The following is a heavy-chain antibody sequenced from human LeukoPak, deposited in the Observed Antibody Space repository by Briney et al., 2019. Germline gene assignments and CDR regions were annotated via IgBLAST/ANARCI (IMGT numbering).Heavy chain of an antibody. CDR2: IYYSGST. D-gene: IGHD3-22*01. V-gene: IGHV4-61*01. CDR1: GYSISSGYY. Sequence: SSETLSLTCTVSGYSISSGYYWGWIRQPPGKGLEWIGYIYYSGSTNYNPSLKSRVTISVDTSKNQFSLKLSSVTAADTAVYYCASSSTRIVVALLDVWGKGTTVTVSS. J-gene: IGHJ6*04. CDR3: ASSSTRIVVALLDV.